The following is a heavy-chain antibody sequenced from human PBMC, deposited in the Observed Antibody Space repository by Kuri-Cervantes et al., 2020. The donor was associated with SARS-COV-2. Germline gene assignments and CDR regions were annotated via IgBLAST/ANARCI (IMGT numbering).Heavy chain of an antibody. J-gene: IGHJ4*02. CDR3: ARDRVGSGIDYFDY. CDR2: ISYDGSNK. V-gene: IGHV3-30*07. Sequence: LSLTCAASGFTFSSYAMHWVRQAPGKGLEWVAVISYDGSNKYYADSVKGRFTISRDNSKNTLYLQMNSLRAEDTAVYYCARDRVGSGIDYFDYWGQGTLVTVSS. D-gene: IGHD3-10*01. CDR1: GFTFSSYA.